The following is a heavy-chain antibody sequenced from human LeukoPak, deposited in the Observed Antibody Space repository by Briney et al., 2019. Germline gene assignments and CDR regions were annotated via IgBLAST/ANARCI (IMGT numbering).Heavy chain of an antibody. J-gene: IGHJ4*02. CDR3: AKVASYSGNPGSIYYFDY. Sequence: GGSLRLSCAASGFTFSSYAMSWVRQAPGKGLEWVSAISGSGGSTYYADSVKGRFTISRDNSKNTLYLQMNSLRAEDTAVYYCAKVASYSGNPGSIYYFDYWGQGTLVTVSS. CDR2: ISGSGGST. D-gene: IGHD4-23*01. V-gene: IGHV3-23*01. CDR1: GFTFSSYA.